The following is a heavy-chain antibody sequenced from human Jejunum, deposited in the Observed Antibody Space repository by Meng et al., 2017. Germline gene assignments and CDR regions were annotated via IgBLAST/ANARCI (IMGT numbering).Heavy chain of an antibody. CDR3: ASVFSYHCRGGICSRGTWSSYFDY. CDR1: AGSVEALVTS. Sequence: VVPLVAAAFTLSVPAGSVEALVTSVGWSSHPRGTGLEWVSKIQYTGSTSYNVSLSSRVTISVDTANNQFSLTLRSVTGADSAVYYCASVFSYHCRGGICSRGTWSSYFDYWGQGLLVTVSS. CDR2: IQYTGST. J-gene: IGHJ4*02. D-gene: IGHD2-15*01. V-gene: IGHV4-39*07.